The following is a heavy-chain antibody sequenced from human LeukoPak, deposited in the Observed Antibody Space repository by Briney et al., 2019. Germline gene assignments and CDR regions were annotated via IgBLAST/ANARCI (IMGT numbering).Heavy chain of an antibody. CDR3: AKEVYSNQPLYYYYGMDV. J-gene: IGHJ6*02. D-gene: IGHD4-11*01. CDR1: GFTFSSYA. Sequence: GGSLRLSCAASGFTFSSYAMSWVRQAPGKGLEWVAVISYDGSNKYYADSVKGRFTISRDNSKNTLYLQMNSLRAEDTAVYYCAKEVYSNQPLYYYYGMDVWGQGTTVTVSS. V-gene: IGHV3-30*18. CDR2: ISYDGSNK.